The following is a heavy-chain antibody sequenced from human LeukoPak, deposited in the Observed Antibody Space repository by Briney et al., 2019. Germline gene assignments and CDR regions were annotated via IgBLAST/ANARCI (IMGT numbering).Heavy chain of an antibody. CDR2: IKQDGSEK. Sequence: AGGSLRLSCAASGFTFRSYWMSWVRQAPGKGLEWVANIKQDGSEKYYVDSVKGRFTISRDNAKNSLYLQMNSQRAEDTAVYYCASDRDYYDSSGYLFDYWGQGTLVTVSS. CDR1: GFTFRSYW. CDR3: ASDRDYYDSSGYLFDY. D-gene: IGHD3-22*01. J-gene: IGHJ4*02. V-gene: IGHV3-7*01.